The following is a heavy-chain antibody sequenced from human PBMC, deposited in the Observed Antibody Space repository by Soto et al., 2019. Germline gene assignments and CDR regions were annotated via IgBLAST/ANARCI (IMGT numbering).Heavy chain of an antibody. CDR1: GGSISRYY. V-gene: IGHV4-59*01. J-gene: IGHJ4*02. Sequence: SETLSLTCTVSGGSISRYYWTWIRQAPGKGLECIGYIHYSGSTTYNPSLKSRVTMSVDTSKNQFSLRLTSVTRADTAVYYCARDSGWAYSLDYWGQGALVTVSS. D-gene: IGHD6-19*01. CDR2: IHYSGST. CDR3: ARDSGWAYSLDY.